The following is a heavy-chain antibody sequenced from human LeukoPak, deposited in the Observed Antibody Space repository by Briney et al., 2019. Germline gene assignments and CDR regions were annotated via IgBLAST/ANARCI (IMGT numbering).Heavy chain of an antibody. CDR3: AKDNSMVRELDY. Sequence: GGSLSLSCATSGFTLSYYYMIWIRQAPGKGLEWLSYISCFGGDINYADSVGGRFTVSRDNAKNALYLQMNNLRAEDTAVYYCAKDNSMVRELDYWGQGNPGTVSS. CDR1: GFTLSYYY. V-gene: IGHV3-11*04. D-gene: IGHD3-10*01. CDR2: ISCFGGDI. J-gene: IGHJ4*02.